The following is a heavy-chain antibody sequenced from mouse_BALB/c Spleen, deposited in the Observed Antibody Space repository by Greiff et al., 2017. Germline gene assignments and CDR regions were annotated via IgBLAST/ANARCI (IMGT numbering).Heavy chain of an antibody. J-gene: IGHJ4*01. CDR1: GFTFSSFG. V-gene: IGHV5-17*02. CDR3: AGGYYAMDY. CDR2: ISSGSSTI. Sequence: EVKLEESGGGLVQPGGSRKLSCAASGFTFSSFGMHWVRQAPEKGLEWVAYISSGSSTIYYADTVKGRFTISRDNPKNTLFLQMTSLRSEDTAMYYCAGGYYAMDYWGQGTSVTVSS.